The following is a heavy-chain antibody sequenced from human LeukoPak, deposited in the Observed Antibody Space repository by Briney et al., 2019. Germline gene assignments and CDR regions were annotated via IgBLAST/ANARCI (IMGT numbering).Heavy chain of an antibody. D-gene: IGHD1-26*01. CDR1: GFTFSSYA. V-gene: IGHV3-64*01. CDR2: ISSNGGST. Sequence: GGPLRLSCAASGFTFSSYAMHWVRQAPGKGLEYVSAISSNGGSTYYANSVKGRFTISRDNSKNTLYLQMGSLRAEDMAVYYCARGSYSGIVGARFDYWGQGTLVTVSS. CDR3: ARGSYSGIVGARFDY. J-gene: IGHJ4*02.